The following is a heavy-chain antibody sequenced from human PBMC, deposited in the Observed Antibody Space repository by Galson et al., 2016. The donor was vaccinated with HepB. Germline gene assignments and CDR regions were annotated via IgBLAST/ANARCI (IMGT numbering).Heavy chain of an antibody. J-gene: IGHJ5*02. CDR2: IHDSGST. CDR1: GDSISTYY. CDR3: ARQVYDSTGYYYP. D-gene: IGHD3-22*01. V-gene: IGHV4-59*08. Sequence: SETLSLTCTVSGDSISTYYWSWIRQPPGKGLEWIGNIHDSGSTNYNPSLESRVTMAVDTSQNQFSLKLSSVTAADTAVYYCARQVYDSTGYYYPWGQGTLVTVSS.